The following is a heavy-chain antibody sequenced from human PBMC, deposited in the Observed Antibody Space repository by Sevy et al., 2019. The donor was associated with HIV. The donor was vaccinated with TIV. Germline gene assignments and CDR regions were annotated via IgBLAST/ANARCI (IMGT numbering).Heavy chain of an antibody. CDR3: AREDSYGRGATTNYFDY. Sequence: ASVKVSCKASGGTFSSYAISWVRQAPGQGLEWMGGIIPIFGTANYAQMFQGRVTITADESTSTAYMELSSLRSEDTAVYYCAREDSYGRGATTNYFDYWGQGTLVTVSS. D-gene: IGHD5-18*01. CDR2: IIPIFGTA. V-gene: IGHV1-69*13. CDR1: GGTFSSYA. J-gene: IGHJ4*02.